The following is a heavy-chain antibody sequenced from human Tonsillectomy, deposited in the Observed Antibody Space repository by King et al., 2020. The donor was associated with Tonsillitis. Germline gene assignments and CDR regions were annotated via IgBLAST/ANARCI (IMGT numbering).Heavy chain of an antibody. Sequence: QLVQSGAEVKKPGASVKVSCKSSGDTFIGQYMHWVRQAPGQGLEWMGWINTLSGGINYAQKFQGRVTMTRDTSISTAYMDLGSLRSDDTAVYYCARVVPVAGTRWDYFDYWGQGTLVTVSS. CDR2: INTLSGGI. D-gene: IGHD6-19*01. V-gene: IGHV1-2*02. CDR1: GDTFIGQY. CDR3: ARVVPVAGTRWDYFDY. J-gene: IGHJ4*02.